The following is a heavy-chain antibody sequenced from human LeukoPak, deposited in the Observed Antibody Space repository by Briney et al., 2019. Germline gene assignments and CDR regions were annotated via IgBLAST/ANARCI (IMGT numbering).Heavy chain of an antibody. CDR3: ARRYCSGGSCYPDY. CDR2: VNPKNGGT. J-gene: IGHJ4*02. V-gene: IGHV1-2*02. D-gene: IGHD2-15*01. CDR1: GYTFNVYN. Sequence: ASVKVSCKAYGYTFNVYNIYWVRQTPGQGLEWMGWVNPKNGGTVYAQKFQGRVTMTSDTSRSTAYMDLSSIRPDDTGVYFCARRYCSGGSCYPDYWGQGTLVTVSS.